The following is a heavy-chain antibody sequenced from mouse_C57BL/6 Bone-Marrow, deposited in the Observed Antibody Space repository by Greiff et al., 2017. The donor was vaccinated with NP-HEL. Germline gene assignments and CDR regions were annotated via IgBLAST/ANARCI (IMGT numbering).Heavy chain of an antibody. CDR1: GYSITSDY. CDR2: ISYSGST. J-gene: IGHJ2*01. D-gene: IGHD1-1*01. V-gene: IGHV3-8*01. Sequence: EVNLVESGPGLAKPSQTLSLTCSVTGYSITSDYWNWIRQFPGNKLEYMGYISYSGSTYYNPSLKSRISITRDTSKNQYYLQLNSVTTEDTATYYCARLDYGSTIFDYWGQGTTLTVSS. CDR3: ARLDYGSTIFDY.